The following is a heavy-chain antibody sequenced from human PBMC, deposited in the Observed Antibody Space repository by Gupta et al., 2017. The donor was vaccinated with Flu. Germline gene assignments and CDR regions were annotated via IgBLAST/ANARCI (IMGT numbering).Heavy chain of an antibody. Sequence: NWWSWVRQPPGKGLEWIGEVHPSGSANYNPSLMSRVTISLDKSKNQFSLKLTSVTAADAAVYYCARQYCSGGICQGYFDYWGQGTLVAVS. CDR3: ARQYCSGGICQGYFDY. V-gene: IGHV4-4*02. D-gene: IGHD2-15*01. J-gene: IGHJ4*02. CDR2: VHPSGSA. CDR1: NW.